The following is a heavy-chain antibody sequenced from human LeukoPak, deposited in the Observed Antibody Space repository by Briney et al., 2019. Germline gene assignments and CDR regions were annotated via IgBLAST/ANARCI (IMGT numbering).Heavy chain of an antibody. CDR1: GFTFSPYS. CDR2: ISSISNHV. D-gene: IGHD5-18*01. CDR3: ARDFLGRTMVTGFFDY. V-gene: IGHV3-21*01. Sequence: GGSLRLSCAASGFTFSPYSMNWVRQAPGKGLEWVSSISSISNHVYYADSLKGRFTISRDNAKNSLYLQMNSLRAEDTAVYYCARDFLGRTMVTGFFDYWGQGTLVTVSS. J-gene: IGHJ4*02.